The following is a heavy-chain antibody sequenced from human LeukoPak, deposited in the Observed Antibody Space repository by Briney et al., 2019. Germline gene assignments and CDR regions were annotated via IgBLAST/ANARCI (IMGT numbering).Heavy chain of an antibody. J-gene: IGHJ4*02. D-gene: IGHD6-13*01. CDR3: AKDMIIAAAGPKGY. Sequence: PGGSLRLSCAASGFTLSHYYMTWIRQAPGKGLEWVSLISGDGGSTYYADSVKGRFTISRDNSKNSLYLQMNSLRTEDTALYYCAKDMIIAAAGPKGYWGQGTLVTVSS. CDR2: ISGDGGST. CDR1: GFTLSHYY. V-gene: IGHV3-43*02.